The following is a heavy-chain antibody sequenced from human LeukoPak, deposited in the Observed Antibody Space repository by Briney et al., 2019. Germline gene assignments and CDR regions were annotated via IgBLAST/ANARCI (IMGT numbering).Heavy chain of an antibody. J-gene: IGHJ4*02. D-gene: IGHD3-22*01. V-gene: IGHV3-23*01. CDR3: AKKGRTYDSSGYQFDY. CDR2: ISGSGGST. Sequence: GGSLRLSCAASGFTFSSYGMSWVRQAPGKGLEWVSAISGSGGSTYYADSVKGRFTISRDNPKNTLYLQMNSLRAEDTAVYYCAKKGRTYDSSGYQFDYWGQGTLVTVSS. CDR1: GFTFSSYG.